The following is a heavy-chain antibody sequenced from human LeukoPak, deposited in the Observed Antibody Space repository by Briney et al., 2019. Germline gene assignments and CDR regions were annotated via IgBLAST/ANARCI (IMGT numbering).Heavy chain of an antibody. CDR3: ATPGVLDY. CDR1: GFTFSRFT. J-gene: IGHJ4*02. D-gene: IGHD2-2*01. CDR2: ISGPSNDI. Sequence: GGSLRLSCAASGFTFSRFTMNWVRQAPGKGLEWVSSISGPSNDIYYADSVKGRFTISRDNAKNSVFLQMNSLRVEDTAVYYCATPGVLDYWGQGTLVTVSS. V-gene: IGHV3-21*01.